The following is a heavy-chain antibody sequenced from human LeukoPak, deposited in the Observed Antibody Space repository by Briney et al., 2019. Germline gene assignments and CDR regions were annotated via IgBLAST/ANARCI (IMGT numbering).Heavy chain of an antibody. CDR3: ARVQVLDFRQSFDL. CDR2: IGTAGDT. V-gene: IGHV3-13*01. CDR1: GFTFSSYD. Sequence: GGSLRLSCAASGFTFSSYDMHWVRQATGKCLEWVSAIGTAGDTYYPGSVKGRFTISRENAKNSLYLQMNSLRAGDTAVYYCARVQVLDFRQSFDLCGGGTLVTVSS. J-gene: IGHJ2*01.